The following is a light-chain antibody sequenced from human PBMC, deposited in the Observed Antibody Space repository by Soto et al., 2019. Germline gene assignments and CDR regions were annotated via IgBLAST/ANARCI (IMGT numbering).Light chain of an antibody. CDR2: DAS. Sequence: SASVGDRVTITCRASQSISGWLAWYQQKPGKAPKLLIFDASSLERGVPSRFSGSGSGTEFTLTISSLQPDDFATYYCQQYKSYSRTFGQGTKVDIK. CDR3: QQYKSYSRT. J-gene: IGKJ1*01. CDR1: QSISGW. V-gene: IGKV1-5*01.